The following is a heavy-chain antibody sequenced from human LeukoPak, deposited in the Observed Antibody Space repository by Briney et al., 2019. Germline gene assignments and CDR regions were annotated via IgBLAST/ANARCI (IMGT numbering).Heavy chain of an antibody. CDR3: ARVFSAAGEKDFFDY. V-gene: IGHV4-59*01. D-gene: IGHD6-13*01. Sequence: SETLSLTCAVPGGSISSYYWSWIRQPPGKGLEWIGYLYYSGSTNYNPSLKSRVTISVGASKNQFSLKLSSVTAADTAVYYCARVFSAAGEKDFFDYWGQGTLVTVSS. CDR2: LYYSGST. CDR1: GGSISSYY. J-gene: IGHJ4*02.